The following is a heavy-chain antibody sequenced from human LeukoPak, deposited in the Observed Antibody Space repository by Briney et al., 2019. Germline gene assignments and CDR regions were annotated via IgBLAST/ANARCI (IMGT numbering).Heavy chain of an antibody. Sequence: SETLSLTCTVSGGSISSGGYSWSWIRQPPGKGLEWIGYIYHSGSTYYNPSLKSRVTISVDRSKNQFSLKLSSVTAADTAVYYCARQMNWFDPWGQGTLVTVSS. CDR1: GGSISSGGYS. J-gene: IGHJ5*02. CDR3: ARQMNWFDP. CDR2: IYHSGST. V-gene: IGHV4-30-2*01. D-gene: IGHD5-24*01.